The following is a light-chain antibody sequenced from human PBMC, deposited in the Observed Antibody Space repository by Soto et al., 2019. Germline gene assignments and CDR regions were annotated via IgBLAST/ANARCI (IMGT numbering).Light chain of an antibody. J-gene: IGKJ5*01. CDR2: AAS. CDR3: QVYGPSPPIA. CDR1: QSITTY. V-gene: IGKV1-39*01. Sequence: DIQMTQSPSSLSASVGDRVTITCRASQSITTYLNWYQQTLGEAPKLLIYAASRLQIGVPSRFSGSGSGTDFTLTISRLEPEDFAVYYCQVYGPSPPIAFGQGTRLEIK.